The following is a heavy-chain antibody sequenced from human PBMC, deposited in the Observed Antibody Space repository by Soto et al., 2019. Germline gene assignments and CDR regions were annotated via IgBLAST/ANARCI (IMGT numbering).Heavy chain of an antibody. D-gene: IGHD1-7*01. CDR2: IYWDDDK. CDR3: AHRLTLNSDWNYGRFDY. CDR1: GFSLTTYGVG. J-gene: IGHJ4*02. Sequence: QITLKESGPTLVKPTQTLTLTCTFSGFSLTTYGVGVGWVRQPPEKALEWLALIYWDDDKRYSPSLQTRLTLTKDTSKNHVVLTMTNMDPVDTATYYCAHRLTLNSDWNYGRFDYWGQGTLVTVSS. V-gene: IGHV2-5*02.